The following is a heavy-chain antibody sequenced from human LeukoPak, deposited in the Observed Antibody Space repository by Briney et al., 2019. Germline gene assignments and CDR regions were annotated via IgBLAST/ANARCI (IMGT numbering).Heavy chain of an antibody. CDR1: GFRFSSYW. V-gene: IGHV3-7*01. D-gene: IGHD6-19*01. J-gene: IGHJ3*01. CDR3: ARPRRQWLLLDAFDL. CDR2: IKEGGSEK. Sequence: PGGSLRLSCAASGFRFSSYWMNWVRQAPGKGLEWVAYIKEGGSEKYYLSSVRGRFTISRDNAKNSLYLQMSGLRVEDTAVYFCARPRRQWLLLDAFDLWGQGTMVTVSS.